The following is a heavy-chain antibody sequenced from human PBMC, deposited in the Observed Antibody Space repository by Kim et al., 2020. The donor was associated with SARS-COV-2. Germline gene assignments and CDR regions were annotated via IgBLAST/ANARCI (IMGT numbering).Heavy chain of an antibody. V-gene: IGHV5-51*01. J-gene: IGHJ4*02. CDR3: ARHGKSSGRYIDY. Sequence: GESLKISCKASGYSFTSYWIGWVRQIPGKGLEWMGIIYPDDSDTKYSPSFQGQVTISADKSITTAYLQWNSLEASDTAFYYCARHGKSSGRYIDYWGQGTLVTVSS. CDR1: GYSFTSYW. D-gene: IGHD6-19*01. CDR2: IYPDDSDT.